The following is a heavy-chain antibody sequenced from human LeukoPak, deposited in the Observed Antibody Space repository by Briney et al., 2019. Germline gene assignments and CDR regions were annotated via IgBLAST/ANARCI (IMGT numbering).Heavy chain of an antibody. CDR2: VSGTADNT. D-gene: IGHD3-22*01. CDR1: GFTIISYA. V-gene: IGHV3-23*01. Sequence: GGSLRLSCEASGFTIISYAMSWVRQAPGKGLEWVSAVSGTADNTYYAESVRGRFAISRDNSKNTLYLQMNSLRAEDAAVYFCAKATYYYDSYGYNGVFDYWGQGTLVTLSS. J-gene: IGHJ4*02. CDR3: AKATYYYDSYGYNGVFDY.